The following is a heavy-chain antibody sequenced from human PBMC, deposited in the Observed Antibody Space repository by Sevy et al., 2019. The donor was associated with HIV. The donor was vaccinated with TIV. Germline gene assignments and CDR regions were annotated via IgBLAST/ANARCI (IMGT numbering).Heavy chain of an antibody. Sequence: GGSLRLSCAASGFTFSSYAMSWVRQAPGKGLEWVSAISGSGGSTYYADSVKGRFTISRDNSKNTLYLQMNSLRAEDKAVYYCAKAHVLYYDSRGDYFDYWGQGTLVTVSS. CDR1: GFTFSSYA. CDR3: AKAHVLYYDSRGDYFDY. D-gene: IGHD3-22*01. CDR2: ISGSGGST. V-gene: IGHV3-23*01. J-gene: IGHJ4*02.